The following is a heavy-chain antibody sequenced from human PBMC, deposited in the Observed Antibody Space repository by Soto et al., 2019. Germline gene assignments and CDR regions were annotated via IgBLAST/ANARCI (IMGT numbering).Heavy chain of an antibody. CDR2: ISYDGSNK. CDR3: AKPIYYDSSGYLDY. J-gene: IGHJ4*02. Sequence: GGSRRLSCAASGFTFSSYGMHWVRQAPGKGLEWVAVISYDGSNKYYADSVKGRFTISRDNSKNTLYLQMNSLRAEDTAVYYCAKPIYYDSSGYLDYWGQGTLVTVSS. D-gene: IGHD3-22*01. CDR1: GFTFSSYG. V-gene: IGHV3-30*18.